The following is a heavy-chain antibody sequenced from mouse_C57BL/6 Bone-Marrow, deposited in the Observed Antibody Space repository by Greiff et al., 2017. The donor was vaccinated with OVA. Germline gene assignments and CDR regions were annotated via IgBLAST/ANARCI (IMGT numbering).Heavy chain of an antibody. CDR1: GFTFRVYC. D-gene: IGHD2-3*01. CDR3: ARHGYYPFAY. V-gene: IGHV5-15*01. Sequence: EVQLQQSGGGLVQPGASLKLSCAASGFTFRVYCMPWVRQSPRKGLEWVAFISNLAYSIYYADTVTGRFTISRENAKNTLYLEMSSLRSEDTARYCCARHGYYPFAYWGQGTLVTVSA. J-gene: IGHJ3*01. CDR2: ISNLAYSI.